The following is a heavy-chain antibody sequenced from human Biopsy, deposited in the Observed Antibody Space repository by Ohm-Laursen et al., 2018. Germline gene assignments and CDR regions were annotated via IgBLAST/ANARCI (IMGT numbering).Heavy chain of an antibody. CDR1: GYTFTSYG. Sequence: ASVKVSCKASGYTFTSYGISWVRQAPGQGLEWMGWINTYNGNTNYAQNLQGRVTMTTDTSTSTAYMELRSLRSDDTAAYYCARGRGGYKRTDYWGQGTLVIVSS. CDR3: ARGRGGYKRTDY. J-gene: IGHJ4*02. CDR2: INTYNGNT. V-gene: IGHV1-18*01. D-gene: IGHD5-24*01.